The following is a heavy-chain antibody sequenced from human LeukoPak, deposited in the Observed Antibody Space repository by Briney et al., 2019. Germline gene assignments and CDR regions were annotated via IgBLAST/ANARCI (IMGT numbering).Heavy chain of an antibody. CDR1: GGSISSGDYY. D-gene: IGHD4-11*01. CDR3: ARGRTTVTTPDY. J-gene: IGHJ4*02. V-gene: IGHV4-30-4*08. CDR2: IYYSGST. Sequence: SQTLSLTCTVSGGSISSGDYYWSWIRQPPGKGLEWIGYIYYSGSTYYNPSLKSRVTISVDTSKNQLSLKLSSVTAADTAVYYCARGRTTVTTPDYWGQGTLVTVSS.